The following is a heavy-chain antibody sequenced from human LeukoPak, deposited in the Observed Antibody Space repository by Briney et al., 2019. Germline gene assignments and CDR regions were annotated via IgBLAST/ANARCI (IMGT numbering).Heavy chain of an antibody. CDR2: INPSSGGT. CDR1: GYTFTAY. Sequence: GASVKVSCKASGYTFTAYMHWVRQAPGQGLEWMGWINPSSGGTNYAQNFQGRVTMTRDTSISTAYMELSRLTSDDTAVYYCARGWRSGAFDIWGPGTMVTVSS. D-gene: IGHD2-21*01. J-gene: IGHJ3*02. V-gene: IGHV1-2*02. CDR3: ARGWRSGAFDI.